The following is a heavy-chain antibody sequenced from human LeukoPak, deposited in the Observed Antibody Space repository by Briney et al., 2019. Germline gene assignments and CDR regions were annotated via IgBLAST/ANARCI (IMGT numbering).Heavy chain of an antibody. J-gene: IGHJ4*02. V-gene: IGHV4-31*03. CDR3: ARRDIAAAAIDY. D-gene: IGHD6-13*01. CDR1: GGSISSGGYY. Sequence: SETLSLTCTVSGGSISSGGYYWSWIRQHPGKGLEWIGYIYYSGSTCYNPSLKSRVTISVDTSKNQFSLKLSSVTAADTAVYYCARRDIAAAAIDYWGQGTLVTVSS. CDR2: IYYSGST.